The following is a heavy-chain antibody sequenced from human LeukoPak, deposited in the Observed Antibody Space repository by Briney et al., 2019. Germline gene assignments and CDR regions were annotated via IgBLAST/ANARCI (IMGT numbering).Heavy chain of an antibody. J-gene: IGHJ4*02. CDR2: IYPGDSDA. CDR1: GYSFTTYW. V-gene: IGHV5-51*01. Sequence: GESLKISCKGSGYSFTTYWVGWVRQMPGKGLEWMGIIYPGDSDARYSPSFQGQVTLSADKSISTAYLQWSSLKASDTAIYFCATTCGYSYGHPLDYWGQGTLVTVSS. D-gene: IGHD5-18*01. CDR3: ATTCGYSYGHPLDY.